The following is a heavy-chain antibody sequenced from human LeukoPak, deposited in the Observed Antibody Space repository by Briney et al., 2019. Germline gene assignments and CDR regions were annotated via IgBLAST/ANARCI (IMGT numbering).Heavy chain of an antibody. CDR2: IYYSGTT. CDR3: ARDRSSWGLDC. J-gene: IGHJ4*02. CDR1: GGSISSGGYY. V-gene: IGHV4-31*03. D-gene: IGHD7-27*01. Sequence: PSETLSLTCTVSGGSISSGGYYWSWIRRHPGKGLEWIGYIYYSGTTYYNPSLKSRVTTSVDTSKNQFSLKLTSLTAADTAVYYCARDRSSWGLDCWGQGTLVTVSS.